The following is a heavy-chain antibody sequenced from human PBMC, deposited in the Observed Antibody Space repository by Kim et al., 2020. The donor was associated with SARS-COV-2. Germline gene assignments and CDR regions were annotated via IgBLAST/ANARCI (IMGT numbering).Heavy chain of an antibody. V-gene: IGHV4-39*01. Sequence: SETLSLTCTVSGGSISSSSYYWGWIRQPPGKGLEWIGSIYYSGSTYYNPSLKSRVTISVDTSKNQFSLKLSSVTAADTAVYYCASRVGITMVRGAFLAYYFDYWGQGTLVTVSS. J-gene: IGHJ4*02. CDR1: GGSISSSSYY. CDR2: IYYSGST. D-gene: IGHD3-10*01. CDR3: ASRVGITMVRGAFLAYYFDY.